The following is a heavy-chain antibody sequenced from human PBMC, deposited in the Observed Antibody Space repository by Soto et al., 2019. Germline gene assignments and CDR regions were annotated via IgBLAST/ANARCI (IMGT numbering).Heavy chain of an antibody. CDR2: VYYSGST. D-gene: IGHD3-16*01. CDR1: GDSVSSGNFY. Sequence: SETLSLTCTVSGDSVSSGNFYWTWIRQPSWKGLEWIGYVYYSGSTNYNPSLKSRVTISIDASKNQFSLNLKSVTAADTAVYYCARGAKQPRDGGYYYYEMDVWGQGTTVTV. CDR3: ARGAKQPRDGGYYYYEMDV. J-gene: IGHJ6*02. V-gene: IGHV4-61*01.